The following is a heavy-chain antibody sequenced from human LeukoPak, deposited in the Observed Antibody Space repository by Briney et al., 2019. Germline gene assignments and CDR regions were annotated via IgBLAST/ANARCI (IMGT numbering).Heavy chain of an antibody. D-gene: IGHD3-16*02. CDR3: ARVGIVLAGPFDD. CDR2: MSGRGFPI. V-gene: IGHV3-11*01. CDR1: GFTFSDYY. Sequence: GGSLRLSCAASGFTFSDYYMSWIRQAPGKGLEWISYMSGRGFPIYYADSVKGRFTISRDNAKNSLFLQMSNLRADDTAVYYCARVGIVLAGPFDDWGQGTLVTVS. J-gene: IGHJ4*02.